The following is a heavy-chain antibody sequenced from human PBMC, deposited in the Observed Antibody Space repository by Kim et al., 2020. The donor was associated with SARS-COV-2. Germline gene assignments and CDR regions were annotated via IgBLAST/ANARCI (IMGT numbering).Heavy chain of an antibody. CDR1: GGSFSGYY. D-gene: IGHD6-19*01. CDR2: INHSGST. Sequence: SETLSLTCAVYGGSFSGYYWSWIRQPPGKGLEWIGEINHSGSTNYNPSLKSRVTISVDTSKNQFSLKLSSVTTADAAVYYCARGPPRGQWLVLFGFFDYWGQGTLVTVSS. J-gene: IGHJ4*02. CDR3: ARGPPRGQWLVLFGFFDY. V-gene: IGHV4-34*01.